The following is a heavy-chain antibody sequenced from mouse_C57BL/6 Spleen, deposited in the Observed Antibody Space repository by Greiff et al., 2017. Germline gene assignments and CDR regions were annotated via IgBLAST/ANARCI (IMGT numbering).Heavy chain of an antibody. J-gene: IGHJ4*01. CDR1: GYTFTSYW. D-gene: IGHD2-4*01. CDR2: IYPGSGST. Sequence: QVQLQQPGAELVKPGASVKMSCTASGYTFTSYWITWVKQRPGQGLEWIGDIYPGSGSTNYNEKFKGKATLTVDTSSSTAYMQLSSLTSEDAAVYYCTRWLDYGTMDYWGQGTSVTVSS. CDR3: TRWLDYGTMDY. V-gene: IGHV1-55*01.